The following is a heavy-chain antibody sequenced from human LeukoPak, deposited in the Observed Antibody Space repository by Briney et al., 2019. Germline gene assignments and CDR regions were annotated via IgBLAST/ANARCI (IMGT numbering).Heavy chain of an antibody. CDR2: INPNSGGT. CDR3: ARDLGRAAGDDYYYYYGMDV. Sequence: ASVTVSCKASGYTFTNYAMNWMRQAPGQGLEWMGWINPNSGGTNYAQKFQGWVTMTRDTSISTAYMELSRLRSDDTAVYYCARDLGRAAGDDYYYYYGMDVWGQGTTVTVSS. J-gene: IGHJ6*02. V-gene: IGHV1-2*04. CDR1: GYTFTNYA. D-gene: IGHD6-13*01.